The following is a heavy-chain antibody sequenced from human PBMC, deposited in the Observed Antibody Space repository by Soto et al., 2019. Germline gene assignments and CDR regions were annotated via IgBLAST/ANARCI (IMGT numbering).Heavy chain of an antibody. CDR3: VASIFYYGMDV. V-gene: IGHV5-51*01. CDR2: IYPGDSDT. Sequence: EVQLVQSGAEVKKPGESLKISCKGSGYTFTNYWIGWVRQMPGKGLEWMGIIYPGDSDTKYNPSFQGQVTISADKSITTTYLQWSSLKASDTAIYYCVASIFYYGMDVWGQGTTVTVSS. CDR1: GYTFTNYW. J-gene: IGHJ6*02.